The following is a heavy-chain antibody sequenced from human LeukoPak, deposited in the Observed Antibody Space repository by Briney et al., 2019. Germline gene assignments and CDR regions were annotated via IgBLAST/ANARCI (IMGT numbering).Heavy chain of an antibody. CDR1: GFTFNKYW. V-gene: IGHV3-74*01. Sequence: PGGSLTLSCAASGFTFNKYWMLWLRQAPGQGLESVSRINTDGTVTTYADSVKGRFTVSRDNADNTMFLQMNSVRDEDTAVYYCATKQWLAPPPDSWGQGTPVTVSS. CDR2: INTDGTVT. CDR3: ATKQWLAPPPDS. J-gene: IGHJ4*02. D-gene: IGHD6-19*01.